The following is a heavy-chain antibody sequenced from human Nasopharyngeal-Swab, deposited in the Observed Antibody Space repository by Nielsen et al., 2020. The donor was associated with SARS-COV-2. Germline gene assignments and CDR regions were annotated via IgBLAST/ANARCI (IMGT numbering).Heavy chain of an antibody. Sequence: WIRQCPGKGLEWIGYIYYSGSTNYNPSLKSRVTISVDTSKNQFSLKLSSVTAADTAVYYCARVVTWGYSYGYGGTHVAHGIYFDYWGQGTLVTVSS. D-gene: IGHD5-18*01. CDR2: IYYSGST. V-gene: IGHV4-59*12. J-gene: IGHJ4*02. CDR3: ARVVTWGYSYGYGGTHVAHGIYFDY.